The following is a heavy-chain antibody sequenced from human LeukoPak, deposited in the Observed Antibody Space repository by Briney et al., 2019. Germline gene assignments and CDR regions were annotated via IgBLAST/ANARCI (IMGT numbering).Heavy chain of an antibody. CDR3: ARVWATETYYGMDV. Sequence: SETLSLTCTVSGGSISSYYWSWIRQPPGKGLEWIGYIYYSGSTNYNPSLKSRVTISVDTSKNQFSLKLSSVTAADTAVYYCARVWATETYYGMDVWGQGTTVTVSS. CDR2: IYYSGST. CDR1: GGSISSYY. D-gene: IGHD1-26*01. J-gene: IGHJ6*02. V-gene: IGHV4-59*01.